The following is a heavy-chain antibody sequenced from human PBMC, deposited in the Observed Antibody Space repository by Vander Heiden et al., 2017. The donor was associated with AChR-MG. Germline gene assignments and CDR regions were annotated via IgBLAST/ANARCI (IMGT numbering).Heavy chain of an antibody. V-gene: IGHV3-23*01. J-gene: IGHJ5*02. D-gene: IGHD6-19*01. CDR3: VKGVRSGLNWFDP. Sequence: EVQLLESGGGLVHPGGSLRLSCVASGFTFSSSDMIWFRQAPGKGLDGVSAITGSGVSTDYADSVKGRFTISRDNSKNTLYLQMISLRAEDTAVYYCVKGVRSGLNWFDPWGQGTLVTVSS. CDR1: GFTFSSSD. CDR2: ITGSGVST.